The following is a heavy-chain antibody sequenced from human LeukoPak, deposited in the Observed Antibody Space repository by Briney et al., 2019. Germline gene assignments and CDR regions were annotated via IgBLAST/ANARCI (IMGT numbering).Heavy chain of an antibody. J-gene: IGHJ4*02. CDR1: GFTFSSFA. V-gene: IGHV3-30*04. D-gene: IGHD1-14*01. Sequence: PGGSLRLSCAASGFTFSSFAMHWVRQAPDKGLEGMAVISYDGRTKFYPDSMKGRFTISRDNSNSTLFLQMNSLRPEDTAVYYCARDHGRAPGYWGQGTLVTVSS. CDR3: ARDHGRAPGY. CDR2: ISYDGRTK.